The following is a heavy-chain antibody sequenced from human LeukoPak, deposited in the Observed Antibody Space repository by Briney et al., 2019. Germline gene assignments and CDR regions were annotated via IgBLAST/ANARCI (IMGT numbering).Heavy chain of an antibody. CDR3: ARGGTNTRYFDY. V-gene: IGHV3-21*01. CDR2: ISYNSGSI. D-gene: IGHD1-7*01. Sequence: GGSLRLSCAASEFIVSSNYMNWVRQAPGKGLEWVSSISYNSGSIFYADSVKGRFTISRDNAKNSLFLQMSSLRAEDTAVYYCARGGTNTRYFDYWGQGTLVTVSS. J-gene: IGHJ4*02. CDR1: EFIVSSNY.